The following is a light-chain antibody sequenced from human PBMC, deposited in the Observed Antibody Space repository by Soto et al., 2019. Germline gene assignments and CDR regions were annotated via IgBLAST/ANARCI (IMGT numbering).Light chain of an antibody. J-gene: IGLJ2*01. CDR3: QSNEGSNQI. CDR2: ETN. V-gene: IGLV6-57*04. Sequence: NFMLTQPHSVSESPGRTVTISCTRSSGSIATNYVQWYQQRPGSAPTTVIFETNQRPSAVPDRFSGSIDGSSNSASLTISGLKTEDGADYPCQSNEGSNQIFGGGTKLTVL. CDR1: SGSIATNY.